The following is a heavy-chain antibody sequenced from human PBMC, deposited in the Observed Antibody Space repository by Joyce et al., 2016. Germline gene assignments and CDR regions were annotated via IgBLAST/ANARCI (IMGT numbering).Heavy chain of an antibody. V-gene: IGHV3-23*01. CDR3: TNNKDVLRGFWSGYYLFED. J-gene: IGHJ4*02. CDR2: ISGSGGAT. D-gene: IGHD3-3*01. Sequence: CAASGFTFSGDGMSWVRQAPGEGLDGVSGISGSGGATYYAGTVKGRFIFSRDNSRDTLYLQMNSLRAEDTAVYYCTNNKDVLRGFWSGYYLFEDWGQGTQVTVSS. CDR1: GFTFSGDG.